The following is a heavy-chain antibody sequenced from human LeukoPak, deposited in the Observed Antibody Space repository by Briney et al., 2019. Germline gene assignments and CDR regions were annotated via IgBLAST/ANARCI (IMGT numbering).Heavy chain of an antibody. CDR3: ASVVEMAIIGY. V-gene: IGHV4-39*07. CDR1: GGSISSSSYY. CDR2: IYYSGST. Sequence: SETLSLTCTVPGGSISSSSYYWGWIRQPPGKGLEWIGSIYYSGSTYYNPSLKSRVTISVDTSKNQFSLKLSSVTAADTAVYYCASVVEMAIIGYWGQGTLVTVSS. D-gene: IGHD5-24*01. J-gene: IGHJ4*02.